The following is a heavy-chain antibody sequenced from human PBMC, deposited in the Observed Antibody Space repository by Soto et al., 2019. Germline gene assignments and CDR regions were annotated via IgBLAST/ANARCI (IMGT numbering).Heavy chain of an antibody. CDR2: ISSSSSYI. CDR1: GFTFSSYS. J-gene: IGHJ3*02. CDR3: ARDDGSGGIRAFDI. D-gene: IGHD2-15*01. V-gene: IGHV3-21*01. Sequence: GSLRLSCAASGFTFSSYSMNWVRQAPGKGLEWVSSISSSSSYIYYADSVKGRFTISRDNAKNSLYLQMNSLRAEDTAVYYCARDDGSGGIRAFDIWGQGTMVTVSS.